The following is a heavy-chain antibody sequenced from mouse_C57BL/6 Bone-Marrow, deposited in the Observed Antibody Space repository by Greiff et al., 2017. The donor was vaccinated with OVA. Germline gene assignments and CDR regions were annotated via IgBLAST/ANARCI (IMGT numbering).Heavy chain of an antibody. CDR2: IWSGGST. CDR3: ARNFPINYYGSSYYFDY. Sequence: VQLQQSGPGLVQPSQSLSITCTVSGFSLTSYGVHWVRQSPGKGLEWLGVIWSGGSTDYNAAFISRLSISKDNSKGQVFFKMNSLQADSTAVYYCARNFPINYYGSSYYFDYWGQGTTLTVSS. J-gene: IGHJ2*01. CDR1: GFSLTSYG. V-gene: IGHV2-2*01. D-gene: IGHD1-1*01.